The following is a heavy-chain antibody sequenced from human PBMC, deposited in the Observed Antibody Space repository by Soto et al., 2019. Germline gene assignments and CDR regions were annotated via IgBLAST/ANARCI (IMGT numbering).Heavy chain of an antibody. CDR1: SASIKSGGVY. CDR3: ARIEMASIK. D-gene: IGHD5-12*01. V-gene: IGHV4-31*11. Sequence: PSGTLSITCGASSASIKSGGVYWSWLRQSPGKGLEWIGHIYYTGSTFVSPSLKGRLTISLDTSKNQFSLDLSSVTAADTAMYYCARIEMASIKWGRGTLVTVSS. J-gene: IGHJ4*02. CDR2: IYYTGST.